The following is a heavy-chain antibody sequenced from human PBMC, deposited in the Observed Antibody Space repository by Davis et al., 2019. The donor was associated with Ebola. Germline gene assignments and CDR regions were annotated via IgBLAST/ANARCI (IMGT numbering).Heavy chain of an antibody. CDR3: ARENGGYCSSTSCLTHFDY. D-gene: IGHD2-2*01. J-gene: IGHJ4*02. CDR1: GGTFSSYA. Sequence: AASVKVSCKASGGTFSSYAISWVRQAPGQGLEWMGRIIPILGIANYAQKFQGRVTITADESTSTAYMELSSLRSEDTAVYYCARENGGYCSSTSCLTHFDYWGQGTLVTVSS. CDR2: IIPILGIA. V-gene: IGHV1-69*04.